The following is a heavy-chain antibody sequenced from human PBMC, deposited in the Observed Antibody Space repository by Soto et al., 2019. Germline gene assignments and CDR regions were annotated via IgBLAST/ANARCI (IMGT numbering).Heavy chain of an antibody. CDR2: INHSGST. J-gene: IGHJ6*03. CDR3: ARVGVLRYFDWLSRYMDV. D-gene: IGHD3-9*01. CDR1: GGSFSGYY. Sequence: SETLSLTCAVYGGSFSGYYWSWIRQPPGKGLEWIGEINHSGSTNYNPSLKSRVTISVDTSKNQFSLKLSSVTAADTAVYYCARVGVLRYFDWLSRYMDVWGKGTTVTVSS. V-gene: IGHV4-34*01.